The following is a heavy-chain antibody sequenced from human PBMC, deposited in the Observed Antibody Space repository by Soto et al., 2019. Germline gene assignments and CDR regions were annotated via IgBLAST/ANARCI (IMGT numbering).Heavy chain of an antibody. CDR2: INPSGGST. J-gene: IGHJ4*02. CDR3: ARERWLPQMTYFLDY. Sequence: VKVSCKASGYTFTSYYMHWVRQAPGQGLEWMGIINPSGGSTLYAQKFQGRVTMTRDTSTTTVDMELSSLRSEDTAVYYCARERWLPQMTYFLDYWGQGPLVTVSS. V-gene: IGHV1-46*01. CDR1: GYTFTSYY. D-gene: IGHD5-12*01.